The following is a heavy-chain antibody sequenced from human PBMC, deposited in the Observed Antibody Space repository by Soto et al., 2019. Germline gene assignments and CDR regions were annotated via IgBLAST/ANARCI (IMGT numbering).Heavy chain of an antibody. D-gene: IGHD3-22*01. CDR1: GYIFATYY. CDR3: AREGAYDDSGYQF. V-gene: IGHV1-46*03. J-gene: IGHJ4*02. CDR2: INPSSGGT. Sequence: QVQMVQSGAEVKKPGASVKVSCKASGYIFATYYMHWVRQAPGQGLEWVGVINPSSGGTRYAQKFQGRVTVTSDTSTTTVYMELSSLRSEDTAVYYCAREGAYDDSGYQFWGQGTLVTVSS.